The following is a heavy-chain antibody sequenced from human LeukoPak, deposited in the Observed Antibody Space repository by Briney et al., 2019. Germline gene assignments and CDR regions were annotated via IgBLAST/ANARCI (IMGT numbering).Heavy chain of an antibody. CDR3: ARDFPMMPAKFDY. J-gene: IGHJ4*02. D-gene: IGHD2-2*01. CDR2: ISVYNGNT. Sequence: ASMKVSCKASGYTFTGYYMHWVRQAPGQGLEWMGWISVYNGNTNYAQNLQGRVTMITDTSTSTAYMELRSLRSDDSAVYYCARDFPMMPAKFDYWGQGTLVTVSS. V-gene: IGHV1-18*04. CDR1: GYTFTGYY.